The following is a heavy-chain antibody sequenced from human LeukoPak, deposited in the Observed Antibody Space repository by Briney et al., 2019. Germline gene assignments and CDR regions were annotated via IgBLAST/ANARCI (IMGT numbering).Heavy chain of an antibody. CDR2: IYYSEST. Sequence: SETLSLTCTVSGGSISSSIYYWGWIRQPPGKGLEWIGSIYYSESTYYNPSLKSRVTISVDTSKNQFSLKLSSVTAADTAVYYCARANRLTTGADDAFDIWGQGTMVTVSS. CDR3: ARANRLTTGADDAFDI. CDR1: GGSISSSIYY. J-gene: IGHJ3*02. V-gene: IGHV4-39*01. D-gene: IGHD1-1*01.